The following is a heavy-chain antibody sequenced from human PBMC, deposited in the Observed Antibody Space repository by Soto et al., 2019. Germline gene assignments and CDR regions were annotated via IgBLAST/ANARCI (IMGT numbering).Heavy chain of an antibody. CDR1: GGSSSSYY. D-gene: IGHD2-15*01. V-gene: IGHV4-59*12. J-gene: IGHJ6*01. Sequence: SETLSLTCTVSGGSSSSYYWSWIRQPPGKGLEWIGYIYYSGSTNYNPSLKSRVTISVDTSKNQFSLKLSSVTAADTAVYYCAGDPSVVLPHTLRSYYYPMDPWGQGSPVPVPS. CDR3: AGDPSVVLPHTLRSYYYPMDP. CDR2: IYYSGST.